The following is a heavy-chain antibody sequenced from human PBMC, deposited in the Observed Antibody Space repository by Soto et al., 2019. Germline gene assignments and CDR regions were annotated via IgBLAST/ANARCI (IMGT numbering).Heavy chain of an antibody. V-gene: IGHV3-33*01. J-gene: IGHJ4*02. Sequence: PGGSLRLSCAASGFTFSSYGMHWVRQAPGKGLEWVAVIWYDGSNKYYADSVKGRFTISRDNSKNTLYLQMNSLRAEDTAVYYCARGLPIAAAGSGTFDYWGQGTLVTVSS. CDR3: ARGLPIAAAGSGTFDY. CDR1: GFTFSSYG. D-gene: IGHD6-13*01. CDR2: IWYDGSNK.